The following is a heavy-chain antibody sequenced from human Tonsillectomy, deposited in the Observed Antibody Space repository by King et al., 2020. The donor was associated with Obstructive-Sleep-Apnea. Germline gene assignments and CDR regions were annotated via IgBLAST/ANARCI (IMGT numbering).Heavy chain of an antibody. V-gene: IGHV5-51*01. CDR3: ARAMTEGDNGMAV. CDR1: GYYFSRYW. J-gene: IGHJ6*02. D-gene: IGHD3-10*01. Sequence: VQLVESGAEVKKPGESLKISCKGSGYYFSRYWIAWVRQTPGKGLEWMGAIYPGDSDTRCSPSFQGQVTFSSDKSNTTAYLHWSSLKASDTAIYYCARAMTEGDNGMAVWGQGTTVTLPS. CDR2: IYPGDSDT.